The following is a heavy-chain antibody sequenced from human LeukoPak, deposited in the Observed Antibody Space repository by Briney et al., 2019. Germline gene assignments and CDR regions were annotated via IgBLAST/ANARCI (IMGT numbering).Heavy chain of an antibody. CDR2: MNHGRST. CDR3: ARGQFWSGYSI. CDR1: GGSFSGYY. D-gene: IGHD3-3*02. Sequence: PSETLSLTCAVYGGSFSGYYWSWIRQPPGKGLEWIGEMNHGRSTNYNPSLKSRVTMSVDTSNNQFSLKLNSVTAADTAIYYCARGQFWSGYSIWGQGTLVTVSS. V-gene: IGHV4-34*01. J-gene: IGHJ4*02.